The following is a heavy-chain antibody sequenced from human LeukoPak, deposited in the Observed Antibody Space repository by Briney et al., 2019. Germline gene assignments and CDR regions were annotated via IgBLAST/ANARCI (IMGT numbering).Heavy chain of an antibody. J-gene: IGHJ2*01. CDR1: GFTFSSYS. CDR2: ISSSSSYI. CDR3: ARDSTVGSFFDL. D-gene: IGHD2-2*01. Sequence: PGGSLRLSCAASGFTFSSYSMNWVRQAPGKGLEWVSSISSSSSYIYYADSVKGRFTISRDNAKNSLYLQMNSLRAEDTAVYYCARDSTVGSFFDLWGRGTLVTVSS. V-gene: IGHV3-21*01.